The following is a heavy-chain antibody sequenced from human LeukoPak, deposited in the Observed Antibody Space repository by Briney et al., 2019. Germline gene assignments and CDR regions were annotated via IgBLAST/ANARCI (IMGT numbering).Heavy chain of an antibody. CDR3: ASPITMIVVGKVPLPTGYYYMDV. CDR2: ISGSSGST. CDR1: GFTFSSYA. V-gene: IGHV3-23*01. D-gene: IGHD3-22*01. Sequence: GGSPRLSCAASGFTFSSYAMSWVRQAPGKGLEWVSAISGSSGSTYYADSVKGRFTISRDNSKNTLYLQMNSLRAEDTAVYYCASPITMIVVGKVPLPTGYYYMDVWGKGTTVTVSS. J-gene: IGHJ6*03.